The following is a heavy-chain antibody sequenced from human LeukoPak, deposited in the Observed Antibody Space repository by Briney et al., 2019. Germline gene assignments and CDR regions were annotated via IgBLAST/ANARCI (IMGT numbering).Heavy chain of an antibody. CDR3: ANSGWPRDPFDY. CDR2: IYYSGST. J-gene: IGHJ4*02. CDR1: GGSISSYY. Sequence: SETLSLTCTVSGGSISSYYWSWIRQPPGKGLEWIGYIYYSGSTNYNPSLKSRVTISVDTSKNQFSLKLSSVTAADTAVYYCANSGWPRDPFDYWGQGTLVTVSS. V-gene: IGHV4-59*01. D-gene: IGHD6-19*01.